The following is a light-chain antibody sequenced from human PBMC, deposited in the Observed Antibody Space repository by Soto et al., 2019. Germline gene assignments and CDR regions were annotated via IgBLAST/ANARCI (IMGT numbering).Light chain of an antibody. CDR2: KAS. V-gene: IGKV1-5*03. CDR3: QQYNSYLYT. CDR1: QSISSW. Sequence: IQMTQSPSTLSASVGDRVTITCRASQSISSWLAWYQQKPGKAPKLLIYKASSLESGVPSRFSGSGSGTEFTLTISSLQPDDFATYYCQQYNSYLYTFGQGTKVDSK. J-gene: IGKJ2*01.